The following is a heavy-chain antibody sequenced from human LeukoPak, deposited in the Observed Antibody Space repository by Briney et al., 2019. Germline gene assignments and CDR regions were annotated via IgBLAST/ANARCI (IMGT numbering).Heavy chain of an antibody. J-gene: IGHJ4*02. CDR2: IYYSGST. CDR3: VRHISTNTGYFDS. D-gene: IGHD5-24*01. V-gene: IGHV4-39*01. CDR1: GGSITSSSYH. Sequence: SETLSLTCNVSGGSITSSSYHWVWIRQPPGKGLEWIGSIYYSGSTYYNPSLKSRVAVFVDTSRDQFSLDLSFVTAADTALYYCVRHISTNTGYFDSCGQGTLVSVSS.